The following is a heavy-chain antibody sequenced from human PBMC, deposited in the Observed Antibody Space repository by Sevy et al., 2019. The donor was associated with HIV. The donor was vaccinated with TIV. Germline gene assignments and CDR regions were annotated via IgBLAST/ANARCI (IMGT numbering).Heavy chain of an antibody. CDR1: GFTFDDYA. D-gene: IGHD6-19*01. J-gene: IGHJ1*01. CDR2: ISWNSAFV. CDR3: VKDGGSGSGPSAEYFHH. V-gene: IGHV3-9*01. Sequence: GGSLRLSCVASGFTFDDYAMHWVRQAPGKGLEWVSGISWNSAFVGYADSVKGRLTISRDNAKKSLYLQMHSLKPEETAFYYCVKDGGSGSGPSAEYFHHWGPRTLVTVSS.